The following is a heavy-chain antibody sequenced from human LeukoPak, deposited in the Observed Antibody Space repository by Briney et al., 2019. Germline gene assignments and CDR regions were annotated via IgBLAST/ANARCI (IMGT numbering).Heavy chain of an antibody. D-gene: IGHD3-10*01. CDR1: GFTFSSYA. J-gene: IGHJ4*02. CDR2: ISYDGSNK. V-gene: IGHV3-30*04. CDR3: AKDGRWFGELPRH. Sequence: PGRSLRLSCAASGFTFSSYAMHWVRQAPGKGLEWVAVISYDGSNKYYADSVKGRFTISRDNSKNTLYLQMNSLRAEDTAVYYCAKDGRWFGELPRHWGQGTLVTVSS.